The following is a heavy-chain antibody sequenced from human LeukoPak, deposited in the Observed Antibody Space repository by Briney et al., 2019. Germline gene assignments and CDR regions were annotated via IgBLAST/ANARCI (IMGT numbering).Heavy chain of an antibody. V-gene: IGHV3-23*01. CDR1: GFTFSSYA. CDR2: ISGSGGST. Sequence: GGSLRLSCAASGFTFSSYAMSWVRQAPGKGLEWVSAISGSGGSTYYADSVKGRFTISRDNSKNTLYLQMNSLRAEDTAVYYCAKDLDYYDSSGHNSIDYWGQGTLVTVSS. D-gene: IGHD3-22*01. CDR3: AKDLDYYDSSGHNSIDY. J-gene: IGHJ4*02.